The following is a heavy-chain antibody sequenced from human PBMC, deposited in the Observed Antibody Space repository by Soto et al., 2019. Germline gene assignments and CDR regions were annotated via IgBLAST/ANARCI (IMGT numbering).Heavy chain of an antibody. CDR3: AKEAGYYYDSSGYSPDAFDI. J-gene: IGHJ3*02. CDR1: GFTFSSYA. Sequence: GGSLRLSCAASGFTFSSYAMSWVRQAPGKGLEWVSAISGSGGSTYYADSVKGRFTISRDNSKNTLYLQMNSLRAEDTAVYYCAKEAGYYYDSSGYSPDAFDIWGQATMVTVSS. V-gene: IGHV3-23*01. D-gene: IGHD3-22*01. CDR2: ISGSGGST.